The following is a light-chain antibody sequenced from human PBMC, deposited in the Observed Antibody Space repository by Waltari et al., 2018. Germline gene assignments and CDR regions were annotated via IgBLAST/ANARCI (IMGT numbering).Light chain of an antibody. V-gene: IGKV4-1*01. CDR1: HGLLYSSNNKNY. J-gene: IGKJ2*01. CDR3: QEYFTTKYT. CDR2: WAS. Sequence: DIVMTQSPDSLAVSLGARATINCKSSHGLLYSSNNKNYLAWYQQKAGQPPRLLIYWASTRASGVPDRFTGSGSGTDFTLTISSLQAEDVAVYYCQEYFTTKYTFGQGTKLETK.